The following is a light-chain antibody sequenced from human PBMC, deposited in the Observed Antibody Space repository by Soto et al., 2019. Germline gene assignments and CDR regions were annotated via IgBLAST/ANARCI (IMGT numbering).Light chain of an antibody. J-gene: IGKJ1*01. CDR3: QQYNSYSRT. V-gene: IGKV1-27*01. CDR1: QGISNY. CDR2: AAS. Sequence: IRMTQSPSSLSASPGVRVTITCRASQGISNYLAWYQQKPGKVPKLLIYAASTLQSGIPSRFSGSGSGTDFTLTISSLQPDDFATHYCQQYNSYSRTFGQGTKVDIK.